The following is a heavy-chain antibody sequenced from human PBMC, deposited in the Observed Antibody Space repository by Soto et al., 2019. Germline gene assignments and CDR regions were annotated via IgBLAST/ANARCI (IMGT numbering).Heavy chain of an antibody. CDR1: GYTFSTYY. CDR3: ARYDYNGYYFDY. Sequence: ASVKVSCKASGYTFSTYYMHWVRQAPGQGYEKKGIINPSGGSTTYAQKYQGRVTMTRDTSTTTVYMELSSLKSEDTAVYYCARYDYNGYYFDYWG. J-gene: IGHJ4*01. V-gene: IGHV1-46*01. CDR2: INPSGGST. D-gene: IGHD4-4*01.